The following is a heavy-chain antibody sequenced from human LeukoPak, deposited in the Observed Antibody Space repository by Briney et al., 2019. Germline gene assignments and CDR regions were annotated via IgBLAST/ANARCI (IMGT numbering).Heavy chain of an antibody. J-gene: IGHJ4*02. CDR3: ARAEYQLLPFDY. CDR2: ISAYNGNT. Sequence: ASVKVSCKASGYTFTSYGIRWVRQAPGQGLEWMGWISAYNGNTNYAQKLQGRVTMTTDTSTSTAYMELRSLRSDDTAVYYCARAEYQLLPFDYWGQGTLVTVSS. CDR1: GYTFTSYG. D-gene: IGHD2-2*01. V-gene: IGHV1-18*01.